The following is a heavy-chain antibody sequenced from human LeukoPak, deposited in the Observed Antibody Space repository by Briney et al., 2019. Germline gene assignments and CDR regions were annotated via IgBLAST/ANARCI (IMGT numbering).Heavy chain of an antibody. V-gene: IGHV3-66*01. D-gene: IGHD1-26*01. J-gene: IGHJ4*02. CDR2: LHSAGNT. CDR3: ARDLTWEQMRH. Sequence: GGSLRLSCAASGFVVASNYMHWVRQSARRGLEWVAVLHSAGNTFYADFAKDRFSISRDDSKNTLYLQLSRLRVEDTGVYYCARDLTWEQMRHWGQGTLVTVSS. CDR1: GFVVASNY.